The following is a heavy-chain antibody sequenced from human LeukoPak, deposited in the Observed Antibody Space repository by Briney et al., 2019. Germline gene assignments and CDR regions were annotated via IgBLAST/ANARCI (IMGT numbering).Heavy chain of an antibody. CDR3: GGSSLPTDYYYGMDV. CDR2: MNPNNGNT. Sequence: ASVKVSCKASGYTFTTYDINWVRQATGQGLEWMGWMNPNNGNTGYAQKFQGRVTMTRDTSISTAYMELSSLTSEDTAVYYCGGSSLPTDYYYGMDVWGQGTTVTVSS. CDR1: GYTFTTYD. V-gene: IGHV1-8*01. D-gene: IGHD1-26*01. J-gene: IGHJ6*02.